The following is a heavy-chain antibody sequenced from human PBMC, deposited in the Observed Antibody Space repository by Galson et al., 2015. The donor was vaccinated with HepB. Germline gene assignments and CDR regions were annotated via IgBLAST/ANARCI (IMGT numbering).Heavy chain of an antibody. CDR1: GYTFTSYY. CDR3: ATYDSNAYYYDY. CDR2: INPSGCGT. V-gene: IGHV1-46*01. D-gene: IGHD3-22*01. J-gene: IGHJ4*02. Sequence: SVKVSCKASGYTFTSYYMHWVRQAPGQGLEWMGIINPSGCGTGYAQKFQGRVTMTRDTSTSTVYMELSGLISEDTAVYYCATYDSNAYYYDYWGQGTLVTVSS.